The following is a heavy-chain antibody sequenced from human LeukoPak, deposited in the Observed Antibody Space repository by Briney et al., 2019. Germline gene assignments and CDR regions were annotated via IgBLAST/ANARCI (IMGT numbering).Heavy chain of an antibody. Sequence: SVKVSCKASGGTFSSYAISWVRQAPGQGLEWMGGIIPIFGTVNYAQKFQGRVTITADESTSTAYMELSSLRSQDTAVCYCARIFGSSSSFDYWGQGTLVTVSS. V-gene: IGHV1-69*13. CDR1: GGTFSSYA. CDR3: ARIFGSSSSFDY. CDR2: IIPIFGTV. J-gene: IGHJ4*02. D-gene: IGHD6-6*01.